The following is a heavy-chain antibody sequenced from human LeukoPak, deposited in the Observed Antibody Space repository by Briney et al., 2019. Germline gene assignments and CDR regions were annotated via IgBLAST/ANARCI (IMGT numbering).Heavy chain of an antibody. CDR1: GGSISSYY. Sequence: SETLSLTCTVSGGSISSYYWSWIRQPPGKRLEWIGYISHTGSTDYNPSLKSQYTISRDTSRNQFSLKLYSVTAADAAVYYCARHGVRSGWYYFDYWGQGTLVTVSS. D-gene: IGHD6-19*01. CDR2: ISHTGST. V-gene: IGHV4-59*08. CDR3: ARHGVRSGWYYFDY. J-gene: IGHJ4*02.